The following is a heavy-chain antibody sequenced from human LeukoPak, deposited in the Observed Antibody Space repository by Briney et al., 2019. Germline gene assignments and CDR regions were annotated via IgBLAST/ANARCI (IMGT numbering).Heavy chain of an antibody. CDR2: ISYDGSNK. V-gene: IGHV3-30-3*01. Sequence: GGSLRLSCAASGFTFSSYAMHWVRQAPGKGLEWVAVISYDGSNKYYADSVKGRFTISRDNSKNTLYLQMNSLRAEDTAVYYCARGAWGYSVHFDNWGQGALVTVSS. CDR3: ARGAWGYSVHFDN. J-gene: IGHJ4*02. D-gene: IGHD3-16*01. CDR1: GFTFSSYA.